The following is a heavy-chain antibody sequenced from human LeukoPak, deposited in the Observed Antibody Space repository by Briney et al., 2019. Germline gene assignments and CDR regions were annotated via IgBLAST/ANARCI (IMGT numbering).Heavy chain of an antibody. D-gene: IGHD3-10*01. CDR3: ASDPLHGFGDL. CDR1: GFTFSSYA. V-gene: IGHV3-23*01. CDR2: ISGSGGST. J-gene: IGHJ5*02. Sequence: GGSLRLSCAASGFTFSSYAMSWVRQAPGKGLEWVSAISGSGGSTYYADSVKGRFTISRDNAKKSLYLQMHSLRAEDTAVYYCASDPLHGFGDLWGQGTLVTVSS.